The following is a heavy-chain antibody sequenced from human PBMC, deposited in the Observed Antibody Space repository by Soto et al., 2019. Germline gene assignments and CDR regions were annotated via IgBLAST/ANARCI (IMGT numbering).Heavy chain of an antibody. J-gene: IGHJ5*02. CDR3: ARLRIATNNYKWFDP. D-gene: IGHD1-20*01. V-gene: IGHV4-31*03. CDR2: IYVTGAV. CDR1: GAALNSGNYY. Sequence: PSETLSLTCSVSGAALNSGNYYWSWIRQVPGKGLEWIGHIYVTGAVDYNPSLRVRITISQDTSERQFSLNLRLVTAADTAVYYCARLRIATNNYKWFDPWGQGTPVTVS.